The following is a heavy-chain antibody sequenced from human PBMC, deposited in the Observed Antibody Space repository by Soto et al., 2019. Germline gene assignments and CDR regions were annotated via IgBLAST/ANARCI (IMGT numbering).Heavy chain of an antibody. D-gene: IGHD5-12*01. CDR2: IYYSGST. V-gene: IGHV4-30-4*01. CDR1: GGSISSGDYY. CDR3: ARADSGYDWLLGYYYYGMDV. Sequence: TLSLTCTVSGGSISSGDYYWSWIRQPPGKGLEWIGYIYYSGSTYYNPSLKSRVTISVDTSKNQFSLKLSSVTAADTAVYYCARADSGYDWLLGYYYYGMDVWGQGTTVTVSS. J-gene: IGHJ6*02.